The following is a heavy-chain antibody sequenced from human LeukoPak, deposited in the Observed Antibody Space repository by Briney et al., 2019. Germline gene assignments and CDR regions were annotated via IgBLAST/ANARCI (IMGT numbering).Heavy chain of an antibody. V-gene: IGHV3-23*01. CDR3: TTINKFKGYSFDY. Sequence: QTGGSLRLSCAASGFTISSYGMSWVRQAPGKGLEWVSAISGSGGSTYYADSVKGRFTISRDNSKNTLYLQMNSLKTEDTAVYYCTTINKFKGYSFDYWGQGTLVTVSS. CDR2: ISGSGGST. CDR1: GFTISSYG. D-gene: IGHD5-18*01. J-gene: IGHJ4*02.